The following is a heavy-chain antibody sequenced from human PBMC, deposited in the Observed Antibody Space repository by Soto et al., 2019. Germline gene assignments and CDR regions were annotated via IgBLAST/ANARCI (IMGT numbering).Heavy chain of an antibody. V-gene: IGHV4-59*08. J-gene: IGHJ5*02. CDR2: IYYSGST. Sequence: QVQLQESGPGLVKPSETLSLTCTVSSGSISSYYWSWIRQPPGKGLEWIGYIYYSGSTNYNPSLKSRVTISVDTSKNQFSLKLSSVTAADTAVYYCARHNSNPGDWFDPWGQGTLVTVSS. CDR3: ARHNSNPGDWFDP. D-gene: IGHD3-22*01. CDR1: SGSISSYY.